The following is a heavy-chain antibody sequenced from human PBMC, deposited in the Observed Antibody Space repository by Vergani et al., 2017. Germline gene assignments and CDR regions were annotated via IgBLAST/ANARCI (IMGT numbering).Heavy chain of an antibody. Sequence: QVQLQESGPGLVKPSPTLSLTCAVSGRSLRSSNWWRWVRQPPRKRLEWIGDIYHSGSTNYNPSLKSRVTISVDTSKNQFSLKLSSVTAADTAVYYCARQNSSYFDYWGQGTLVTVSS. J-gene: IGHJ4*02. CDR2: IYHSGST. CDR3: ARQNSSYFDY. V-gene: IGHV4-4*02. CDR1: GRSLRSSNW. D-gene: IGHD6-13*01.